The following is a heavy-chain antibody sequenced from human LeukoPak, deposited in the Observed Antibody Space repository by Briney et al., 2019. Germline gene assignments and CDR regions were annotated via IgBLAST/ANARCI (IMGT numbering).Heavy chain of an antibody. Sequence: GASVEVSFQASGGPFSSYAISWVGPAPGQGVEWMGGIIPIFGTANYAQKFQGRVTTTADESTSTAYMELSSLRSEDTAVYYCARTVYGDYQFPDFDYWGQGTLVTVSS. V-gene: IGHV1-69*01. D-gene: IGHD4-17*01. CDR3: ARTVYGDYQFPDFDY. CDR2: IIPIFGTA. CDR1: GGPFSSYA. J-gene: IGHJ4*02.